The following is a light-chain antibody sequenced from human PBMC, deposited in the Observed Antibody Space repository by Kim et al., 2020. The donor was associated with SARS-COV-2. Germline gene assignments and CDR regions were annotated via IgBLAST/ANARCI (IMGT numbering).Light chain of an antibody. CDR3: QQRSNWPLA. Sequence: LSPGERAPLSCRASQTITTNLAWYQQKPGQAPRLLIYDASKRATGIPARFSGSGSGTDFTLTISSLEPEDFAVYYCQQRSNWPLAFGPGTKVDIK. CDR2: DAS. V-gene: IGKV3-11*01. CDR1: QTITTN. J-gene: IGKJ3*01.